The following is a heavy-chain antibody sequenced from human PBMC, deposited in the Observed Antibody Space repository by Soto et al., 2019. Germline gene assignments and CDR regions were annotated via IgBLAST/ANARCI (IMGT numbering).Heavy chain of an antibody. Sequence: SETLSLTCAVSSGSISSSNWWSWVRQPPGKGLEWIGEIYHSGSTNYNPSLKSRVTISVDKSKNQFSLKLSSVTAADTAVYYCARGVVLMVHYYYYYYMDVWGKGTTVTVSS. CDR2: IYHSGST. V-gene: IGHV4-4*02. CDR1: SGSISSSNW. D-gene: IGHD2-8*01. CDR3: ARGVVLMVHYYYYYYMDV. J-gene: IGHJ6*03.